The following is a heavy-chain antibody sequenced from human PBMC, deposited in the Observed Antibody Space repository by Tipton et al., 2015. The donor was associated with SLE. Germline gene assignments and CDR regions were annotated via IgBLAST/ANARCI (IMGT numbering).Heavy chain of an antibody. CDR1: GFTFSSYS. V-gene: IGHV3-21*01. CDR3: ARDHLYGEYGGAYLGS. J-gene: IGHJ5*02. D-gene: IGHD4-17*01. Sequence: SLRLSCAASGFTFSSYSMNWVRQAPGKGLEWVSSISSSSRYIYYAESLKGRFTISRDNAKNSLYLQMNSLRAEDTAVYYCARDHLYGEYGGAYLGSWGQGSLVAVSS. CDR2: ISSSSRYI.